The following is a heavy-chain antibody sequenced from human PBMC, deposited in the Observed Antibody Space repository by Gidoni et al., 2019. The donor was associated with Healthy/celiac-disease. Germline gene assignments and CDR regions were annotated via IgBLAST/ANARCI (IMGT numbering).Heavy chain of an antibody. Sequence: QVQLVQSGAEVKKPGASVKVSCKASGYTFTSYYMHWVRQAPGQGLEWMGIINPSGGSTSYAQKFQGRVTMTRDTSTSTVYMELSSLRSEDTAVYYCARDRAVAGRLYYYGMDVWGQGTTVTVSS. D-gene: IGHD6-19*01. CDR1: GYTFTSYY. V-gene: IGHV1-46*01. CDR3: ARDRAVAGRLYYYGMDV. J-gene: IGHJ6*02. CDR2: INPSGGST.